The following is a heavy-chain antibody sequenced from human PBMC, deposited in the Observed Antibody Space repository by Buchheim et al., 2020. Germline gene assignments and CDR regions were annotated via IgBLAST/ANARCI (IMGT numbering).Heavy chain of an antibody. V-gene: IGHV3-11*05. Sequence: QVQLVESGGGLVKPGGSLRLSCAASGFTFSDYYMTWIRQAPGKGLEWVSYISSTSYTSYAESVQGRFTISRENAKNSLYLQMNSLRVEDTAVYYCTREGKWTNNIDAWGQGTL. CDR2: ISSTSYT. J-gene: IGHJ5*02. CDR3: TREGKWTNNIDA. D-gene: IGHD2/OR15-2a*01. CDR1: GFTFSDYY.